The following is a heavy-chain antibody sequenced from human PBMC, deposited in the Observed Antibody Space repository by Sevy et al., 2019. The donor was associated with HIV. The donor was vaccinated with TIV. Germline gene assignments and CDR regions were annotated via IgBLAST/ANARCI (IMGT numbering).Heavy chain of an antibody. D-gene: IGHD3-22*01. CDR2: ISACGYST. Sequence: GGSLRLSCAASGIAFSTYAMFWVRQAPGKGLEWVSSISACGYSTYYADSVKGRFTLSRDNSRNTLDLQMNSLRADDTAVYYCAKDFSDVYYYDSSATVDYWGQGTLVTVSS. J-gene: IGHJ4*02. CDR3: AKDFSDVYYYDSSATVDY. V-gene: IGHV3-23*01. CDR1: GIAFSTYA.